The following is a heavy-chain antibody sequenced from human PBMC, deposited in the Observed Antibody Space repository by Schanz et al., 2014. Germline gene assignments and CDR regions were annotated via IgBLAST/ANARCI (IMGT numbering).Heavy chain of an antibody. CDR3: ARRGPNCSNNACYHGWFDP. CDR1: GYTFTGYY. CDR2: INPLSGAT. D-gene: IGHD4-4*01. V-gene: IGHV1-2*02. Sequence: QVRLVQSGAEVKQPGASVKVSCKASGYTFTGYYIHWVRQAPGQGFEWMGWINPLSGATDYAPTFQGRVSMTRDTSISTAYMEVTRLVSADTAVYYCARRGPNCSNNACYHGWFDPWGQGQLVTVSS. J-gene: IGHJ5*02.